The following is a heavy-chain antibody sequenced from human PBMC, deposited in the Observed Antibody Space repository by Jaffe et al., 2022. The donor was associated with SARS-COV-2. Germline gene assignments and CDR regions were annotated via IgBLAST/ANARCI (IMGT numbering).Heavy chain of an antibody. J-gene: IGHJ3*02. CDR1: GDSISTYY. V-gene: IGHV4-59*01. D-gene: IGHD3-22*01. CDR3: ARGYYDNRGYSNAFDI. CDR2: IHYSGST. Sequence: QVQLQESGPGLVKPSETLSLTCTVSGDSISTYYWSWIRQPPGKRLEWIGYIHYSGSTNYNPSLKSRVTISVDTSKNQFSLKLSSVTAADTAVYYCARGYYDNRGYSNAFDIWGQGTKVTVSS.